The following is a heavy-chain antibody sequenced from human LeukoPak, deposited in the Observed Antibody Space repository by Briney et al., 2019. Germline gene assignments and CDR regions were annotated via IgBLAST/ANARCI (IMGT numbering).Heavy chain of an antibody. V-gene: IGHV3-23*01. CDR2: ISGSGGST. D-gene: IGHD4-17*01. Sequence: GGSLSLSCAVFGFTFSSYVMRWVPQAPGKGLEWFSAISGSGGSTYYADSVKGRFTISRDKSKNTLYLQMNSLRAEDTDVYYCARGGATVTDAFDIWGQGTLVTVSS. CDR3: ARGGATVTDAFDI. J-gene: IGHJ3*02. CDR1: GFTFSSYV.